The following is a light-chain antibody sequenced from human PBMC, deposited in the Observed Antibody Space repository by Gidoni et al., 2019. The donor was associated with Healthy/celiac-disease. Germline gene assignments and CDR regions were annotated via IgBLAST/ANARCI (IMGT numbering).Light chain of an antibody. CDR3: QQYNNWPPSGLFT. CDR2: GAS. V-gene: IGKV3-15*01. J-gene: IGKJ3*01. CDR1: QSVSSN. Sequence: EIVMTQSPATLSVSPGERATLSCRASQSVSSNLAWYQQKPGQAPRLLIYGASTRATGIPARFSGSGSGTEFTLTISSLQSEDFAVYYCQQYNNWPPSGLFTFGPGTKVDIK.